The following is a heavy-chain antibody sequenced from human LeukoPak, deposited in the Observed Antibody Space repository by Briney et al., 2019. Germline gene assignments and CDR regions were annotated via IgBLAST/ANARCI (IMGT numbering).Heavy chain of an antibody. V-gene: IGHV1-18*01. CDR2: ISVYNGDP. Sequence: ASVTVSCTSSVYSFSTYGITWVRQAPGQALEWMGWISVYNGDPNYAQRLQDRDTMTTDTSTNTAYMELRSLTSDDTGIYYCARAIYDGPRCYPDYWGQGSLVTVSS. J-gene: IGHJ4*02. CDR1: VYSFSTYG. CDR3: ARAIYDGPRCYPDY. D-gene: IGHD3-16*01.